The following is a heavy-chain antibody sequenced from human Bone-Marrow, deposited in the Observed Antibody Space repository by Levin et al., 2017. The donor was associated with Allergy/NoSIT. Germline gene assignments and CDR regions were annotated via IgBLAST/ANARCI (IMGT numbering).Heavy chain of an antibody. Sequence: GESLKISCAASGFIFSNAWMSWVRQAPGKGLEWVGRIKSKTDGGTTDYAAPVKGRFTISRDDSQNTLYLQMNSLKSEDTAVYYCIPESPTLDFAYWGQGTLVTVSS. D-gene: IGHD4-17*01. CDR3: IPESPTLDFAY. CDR2: IKSKTDGGTT. V-gene: IGHV3-15*01. CDR1: GFIFSNAW. J-gene: IGHJ4*02.